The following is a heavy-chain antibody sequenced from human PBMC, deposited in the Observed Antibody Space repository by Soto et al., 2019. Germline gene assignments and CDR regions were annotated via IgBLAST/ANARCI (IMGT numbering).Heavy chain of an antibody. J-gene: IGHJ5*02. D-gene: IGHD2-21*01. V-gene: IGHV4-59*01. CDR2: VYNSGST. Sequence: SSVTLSLTCTVSGGSITSYNWNWLRQPPGKALEWIGYVYNSGSTNYNPSLKSRVTISVDTSKNQFSLKVNSVTAADTAVYYCARRAVVAVTGSLDNWLDPWGHGILVTVSS. CDR3: ARRAVVAVTGSLDNWLDP. CDR1: GGSITSYN.